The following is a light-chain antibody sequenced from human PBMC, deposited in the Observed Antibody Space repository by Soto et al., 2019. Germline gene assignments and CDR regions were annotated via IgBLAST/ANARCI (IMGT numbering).Light chain of an antibody. CDR1: QSISSW. Sequence: DIEKTQFASALYTTKGDRVTITFRSSQSISSWLAWYQQKPGTAPKLLIYKASTLQSGVPSRFSGSGSGTEFTLTISSLQPDDSATYYCQQYNDNWTFGQGTKVDTK. V-gene: IGKV1-5*03. J-gene: IGKJ1*01. CDR2: KAS. CDR3: QQYNDNWT.